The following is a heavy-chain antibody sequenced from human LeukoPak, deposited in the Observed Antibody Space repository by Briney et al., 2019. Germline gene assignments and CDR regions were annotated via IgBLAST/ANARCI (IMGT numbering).Heavy chain of an antibody. CDR3: ARSYGDINWFDP. V-gene: IGHV3-53*01. Sequence: PGGSLRLSCAASGFTVSSNYMSWVRQAPGKGLEWVSVIYSSGSTYYADSVKGRFTISRDNSKNTLYLQMNSLRAEDTAVYYCARSYGDINWFDPWGQGTLVTVSS. CDR1: GFTVSSNY. D-gene: IGHD4-17*01. CDR2: IYSSGST. J-gene: IGHJ5*02.